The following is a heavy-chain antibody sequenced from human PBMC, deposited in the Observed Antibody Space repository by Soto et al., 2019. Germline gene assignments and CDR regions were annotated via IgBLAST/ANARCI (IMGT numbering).Heavy chain of an antibody. CDR1: GDTFTFYS. J-gene: IGHJ4*02. V-gene: IGHV1-69*02. D-gene: IGHD3-10*01. CDR3: ASSYGSGYRAFDY. CDR2: INPILSMS. Sequence: QVQLAQSGAEVKRPGSSVKVSCKASGDTFTFYSINWVRQTPGLGLEWMGRINPILSMSNYAQRFQGRVTMTADKSTSTAYMELSSLRSEDTAIYYCASSYGSGYRAFDYWGQGALVTVSS.